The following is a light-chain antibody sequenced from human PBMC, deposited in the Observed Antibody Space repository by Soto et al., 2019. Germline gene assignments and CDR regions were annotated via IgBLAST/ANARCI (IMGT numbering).Light chain of an antibody. J-gene: IGKJ2*01. Sequence: EIVLTQSPATLSLSPGTGATLSCRASQIVTSSLAWYQQRPGQAPRLLSYDTFTRATGIPARFSAKGAGTDFTLTISSLEPEDSAVYFCQLRSDWPPTYTVGQGTKLE. CDR3: QLRSDWPPTYT. V-gene: IGKV3-11*01. CDR2: DTF. CDR1: QIVTSS.